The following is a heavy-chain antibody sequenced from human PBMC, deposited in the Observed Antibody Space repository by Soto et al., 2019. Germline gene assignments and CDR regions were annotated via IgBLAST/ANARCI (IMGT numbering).Heavy chain of an antibody. CDR3: AKDLAKGYYYGSGMAN. V-gene: IGHV3-30*18. Sequence: QVQLVESGGGVVQPGRSLRLSCAASGFTFSSYGMHWVRQAPGKGLEWVAVISYDGSNKYYADSVKGRFTISRDNSKTTLYLQRNSLRAEDTAVYYCAKDLAKGYYYGSGMANCGQGTLVTVSS. CDR1: GFTFSSYG. CDR2: ISYDGSNK. J-gene: IGHJ4*02. D-gene: IGHD3-10*01.